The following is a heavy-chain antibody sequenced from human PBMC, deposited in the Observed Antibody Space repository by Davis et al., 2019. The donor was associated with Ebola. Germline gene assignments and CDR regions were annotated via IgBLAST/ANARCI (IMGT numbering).Heavy chain of an antibody. CDR1: GYSFTSYW. Sequence: GESPKTPRKGSGYSFTSYWLGWVRQMPGKGLERLGIIHPGDSDTRYSPSFQGQVTISADKSISTAYLQWSSLKASDTAMYYCARAEGNSWNVPSYGMDVWGQGTTVTVSS. J-gene: IGHJ6*02. CDR2: IHPGDSDT. CDR3: ARAEGNSWNVPSYGMDV. V-gene: IGHV5-51*01. D-gene: IGHD1-20*01.